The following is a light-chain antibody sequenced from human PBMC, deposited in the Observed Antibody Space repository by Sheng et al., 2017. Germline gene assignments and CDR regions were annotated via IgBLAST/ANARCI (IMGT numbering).Light chain of an antibody. CDR2: AAS. V-gene: IGKV1-5*01. Sequence: DIQMTQSPSTLSASVGDRVTITCRASQSISSWLAWYQQKPGKAPKLLISAASSLQSGVPSRFSGSGSGTEFTLTISSLQPDDFATYYCQQYHSYWTFGQGTKVEIK. CDR1: QSISSW. CDR3: QQYHSYWT. J-gene: IGKJ1*01.